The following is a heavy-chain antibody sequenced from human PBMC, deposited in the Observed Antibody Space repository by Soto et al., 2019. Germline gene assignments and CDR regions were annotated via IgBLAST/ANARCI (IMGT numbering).Heavy chain of an antibody. D-gene: IGHD3-10*01. CDR3: ARGPSGDKVDY. CDR1: GDSISNGYYT. V-gene: IGHV4-30-4*01. CDR2: IYNSVNT. Sequence: QVQLQESGPGLVEPSQTLSLTCTVSGDSISNGYYTWSWIRQPPGKDLEWIGHIYNSVNTYSNPSLKGRVTISADPSKNQFSLKLSSVTAADTAVYYCARGPSGDKVDYWGQGTLVTVSS. J-gene: IGHJ4*02.